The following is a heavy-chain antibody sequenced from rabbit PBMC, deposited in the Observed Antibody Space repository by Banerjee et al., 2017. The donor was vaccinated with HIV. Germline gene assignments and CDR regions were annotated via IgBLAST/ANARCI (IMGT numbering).Heavy chain of an antibody. Sequence: QSLEESGGDLVTLGGSLKLSCKASGIDFSGYGISWVRQAPGKGLEWIAHIYPDYGNADYASWVNGRFTISKASWTTVTLQMTSLTAADTASYFCARDLAGVIGWNFDLWGPGTLVTVS. J-gene: IGHJ4*01. D-gene: IGHD4-1*01. CDR3: ARDLAGVIGWNFDL. CDR2: IYPDYGNA. CDR1: GIDFSGYG. V-gene: IGHV1S40*01.